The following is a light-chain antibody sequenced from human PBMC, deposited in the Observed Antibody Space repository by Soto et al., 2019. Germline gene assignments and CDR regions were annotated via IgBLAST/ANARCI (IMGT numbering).Light chain of an antibody. CDR3: QQYDISPKT. Sequence: DILLTQSPATLSLSPGKRATLSCRASQSVGGNYLAWYQQKPGKAPMLLIYGASTRATGIPDRFSGSGSGTDFTLTISRLQPEDFAVYYCQQYDISPKTFGQGTKVDIK. J-gene: IGKJ1*01. CDR1: QSVGGNY. CDR2: GAS. V-gene: IGKV3-20*01.